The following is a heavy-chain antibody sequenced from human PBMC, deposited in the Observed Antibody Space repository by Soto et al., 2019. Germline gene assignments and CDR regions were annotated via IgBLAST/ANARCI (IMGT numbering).Heavy chain of an antibody. CDR2: LSAYNGNT. Sequence: GASVKVSCKASGYTFTSYALSWVRQAPGQGLEWMGWLSAYNGNTNYAQNLQGRVTVTTDTSTDTAYMELRSLRSDDTAVYYCATVVGAVPYWGQGTLVTVSS. V-gene: IGHV1-18*01. CDR1: GYTFTSYA. J-gene: IGHJ4*02. D-gene: IGHD1-26*01. CDR3: ATVVGAVPY.